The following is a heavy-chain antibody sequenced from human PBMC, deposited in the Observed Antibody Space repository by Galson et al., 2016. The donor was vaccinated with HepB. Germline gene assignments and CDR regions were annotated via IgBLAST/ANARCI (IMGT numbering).Heavy chain of an antibody. V-gene: IGHV3-9*01. J-gene: IGHJ4*02. Sequence: SLRLSCAASGFTFGDYAMHWVRQAPGKGLEWVSGISWKSGSIGYADSAKGRFTISRDNAKNSLYLQMNRLRAEDTALYYCAKSGAPSIRDLDCWGQGTLVTVSS. CDR1: GFTFGDYA. D-gene: IGHD3-3*02. CDR2: ISWKSGSI. CDR3: AKSGAPSIRDLDC.